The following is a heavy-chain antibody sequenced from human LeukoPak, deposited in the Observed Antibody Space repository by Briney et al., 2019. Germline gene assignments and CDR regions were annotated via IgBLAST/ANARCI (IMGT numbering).Heavy chain of an antibody. CDR2: IYASGST. CDR3: ARGDRAVAGAWGWFDP. CDR1: GGSITSYY. V-gene: IGHV4-4*07. Sequence: SETLSLTCTVSGGSITSYYWSWIRQPAGKGPEWIGRIYASGSTNYNPSIKSRVTMSVDTSKNQFSLRLNSVTAADTAVYYCARGDRAVAGAWGWFDPWGQGTLVTVSS. J-gene: IGHJ5*02. D-gene: IGHD6-19*01.